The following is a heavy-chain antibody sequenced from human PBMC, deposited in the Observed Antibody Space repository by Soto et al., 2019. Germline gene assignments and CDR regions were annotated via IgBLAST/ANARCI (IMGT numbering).Heavy chain of an antibody. CDR3: TSLYSGYGHEYYFDY. Sequence: GGSLRLSCAASGFTFSGSAMHWVRQASGKGLEWVGRIRSKANSYATAYAASVKGRFTISRDDSKNTAYLQMNSLKTEDTAVYYCTSLYSGYGHEYYFDYWGQGTLVTVSS. CDR1: GFTFSGSA. J-gene: IGHJ4*02. D-gene: IGHD5-12*01. CDR2: IRSKANSYAT. V-gene: IGHV3-73*01.